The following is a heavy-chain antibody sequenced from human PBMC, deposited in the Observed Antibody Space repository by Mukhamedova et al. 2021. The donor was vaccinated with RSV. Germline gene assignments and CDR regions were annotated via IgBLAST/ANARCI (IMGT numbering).Heavy chain of an antibody. V-gene: IGHV1-18*01. J-gene: IGHJ4*02. CDR3: ARDHCSSTSCPPGDY. Sequence: WGRQAPGQGLEWMGWISAYNGNTNYAQKFQGRVTMTTDTSTSTAYMELRSLRSDDTVVYYCARDHCSSTSCPPGDYWGQGTLVTVSS. D-gene: IGHD2-2*01. CDR2: ISAYNGNT.